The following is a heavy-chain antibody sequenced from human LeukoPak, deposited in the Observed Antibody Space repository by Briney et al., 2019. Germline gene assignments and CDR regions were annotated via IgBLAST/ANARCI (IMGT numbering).Heavy chain of an antibody. CDR2: ISSSSIYI. Sequence: PGGSLRLSRAASGFTLSTYSMNWVRQAPGKGLEWVSSISSSSIYIYYADSLKGRFTISRDNARNSLYLQMNSLRAEDTAVYYCAREPTYTSSWYTSCDYWGQGTLVTVSS. D-gene: IGHD6-13*01. CDR1: GFTLSTYS. CDR3: AREPTYTSSWYTSCDY. V-gene: IGHV3-21*01. J-gene: IGHJ4*02.